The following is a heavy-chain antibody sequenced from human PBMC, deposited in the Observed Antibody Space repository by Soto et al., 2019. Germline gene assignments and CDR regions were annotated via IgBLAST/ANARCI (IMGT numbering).Heavy chain of an antibody. D-gene: IGHD7-27*01. CDR2: IKQDGSEK. Sequence: GESLKISCAASGFTFSSYWMSWVRQAPGKGLEWVANIKQDGSEKYYVDSVKGRFTISRDNAKNSLYLQMNSLRAEDTAVYYCARENPSPTGDRGDAFDIWGQGTMVTVSS. CDR3: ARENPSPTGDRGDAFDI. V-gene: IGHV3-7*01. CDR1: GFTFSSYW. J-gene: IGHJ3*02.